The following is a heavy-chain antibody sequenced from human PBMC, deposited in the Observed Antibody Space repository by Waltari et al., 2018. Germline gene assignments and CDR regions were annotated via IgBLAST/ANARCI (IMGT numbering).Heavy chain of an antibody. Sequence: EVRLVESGGGLVQPGGSLRLSCAASGFPVNNYWIHWVRHAPGKGLVWVAYVNNEGTHTAYVDAVKGRFTASRDNAKNTLYLQMNSLRVEDTAVYYCARGGLAGATPDYWGQGTLVTVSS. D-gene: IGHD1-26*01. V-gene: IGHV3-74*03. CDR1: GFPVNNYW. J-gene: IGHJ4*02. CDR2: VNNEGTHT. CDR3: ARGGLAGATPDY.